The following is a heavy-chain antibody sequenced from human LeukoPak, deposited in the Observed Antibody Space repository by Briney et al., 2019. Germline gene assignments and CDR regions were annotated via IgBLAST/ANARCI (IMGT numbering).Heavy chain of an antibody. Sequence: SETLSLTCAVSGGSISSSYWWSWVRQPPGKGLEWIGEIYHSGSTNYNPSLKSRVTTLVDESKNQFSLKLSSVSAADTAVYYCAGGHRYAWHYWGQGTPVTVSS. CDR1: GGSISSSYW. CDR3: AGGHRYAWHY. CDR2: IYHSGST. J-gene: IGHJ4*02. D-gene: IGHD2-8*01. V-gene: IGHV4-4*02.